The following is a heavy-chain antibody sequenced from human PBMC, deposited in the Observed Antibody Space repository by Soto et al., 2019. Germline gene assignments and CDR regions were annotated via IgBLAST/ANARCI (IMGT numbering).Heavy chain of an antibody. J-gene: IGHJ3*02. D-gene: IGHD5-18*01. V-gene: IGHV3-48*02. CDR1: GFTFSSYS. Sequence: EVQLVESGGGLVQPGESLRLSCAASGFTFSSYSLNWVRQAPGKGLEWVSYISTSSSNIYYADSVKGRFTISRDHANNSLYLQMNSLRDGDTAVYYCARDWYSNALAPDAFDIWGQGTMVIVSS. CDR2: ISTSSSNI. CDR3: ARDWYSNALAPDAFDI.